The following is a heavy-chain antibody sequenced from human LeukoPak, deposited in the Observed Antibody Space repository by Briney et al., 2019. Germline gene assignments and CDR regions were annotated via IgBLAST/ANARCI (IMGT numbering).Heavy chain of an antibody. CDR3: ARPYYYDSSGYFGY. Sequence: PGGSLRLSCAASGFTFSSYSMTWVRQAPGKGLEWVSYISSSSSTIYYADSVKGRFTISRDNAKNSLYLQMNSLRDEDTAVYYCARPYYYDSSGYFGYWGQGTLVTVSS. CDR2: ISSSSSTI. CDR1: GFTFSSYS. J-gene: IGHJ4*02. D-gene: IGHD3-22*01. V-gene: IGHV3-48*02.